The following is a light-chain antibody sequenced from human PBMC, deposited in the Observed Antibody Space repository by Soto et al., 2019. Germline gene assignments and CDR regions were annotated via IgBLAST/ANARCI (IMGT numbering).Light chain of an antibody. CDR2: GAS. V-gene: IGKV3-20*01. J-gene: IGKJ1*01. CDR3: QRYDSFRT. CDR1: QSVRSNF. Sequence: EIVLTQSPGTLSLSPGERATLSCRASQSVRSNFLAWYQQKPGQAPRLLIYGASNRATGIPDRFSGSGSGTDFTLTITRLEPEDFAMYYCQRYDSFRTFGQGTNVDI.